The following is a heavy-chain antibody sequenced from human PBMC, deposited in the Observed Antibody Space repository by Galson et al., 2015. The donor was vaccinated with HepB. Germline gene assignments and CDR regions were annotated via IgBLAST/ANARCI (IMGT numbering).Heavy chain of an antibody. D-gene: IGHD2-2*01. CDR2: IRDSGDST. CDR1: GVTFSSYA. J-gene: IGHJ4*02. Sequence: SLRLSCAASGVTFSSYAMSWVRQAPGEGLEWVSAIRDSGDSTYYADSVKGRFTISRDNSKNTLYLQMNSLRAEDTAVYYCAKDQRYCSTTSCLRYCFDYWGQGTLVTVSS. CDR3: AKDQRYCSTTSCLRYCFDY. V-gene: IGHV3-23*01.